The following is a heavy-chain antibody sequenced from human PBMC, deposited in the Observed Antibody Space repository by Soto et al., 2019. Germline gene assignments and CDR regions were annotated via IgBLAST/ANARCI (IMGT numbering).Heavy chain of an antibody. V-gene: IGHV4-39*01. CDR3: ARLNGYCISTNCHGYYGMDV. J-gene: IGHJ6*02. CDR1: GDSVSTNSYS. CDR2: IYSSENT. D-gene: IGHD2-2*03. Sequence: QLLESGPGLVQPSETLSLTCTVSGDSVSTNSYSWGWIRQSPGKGLEWIGTIYSSENTYYNPSLLSRVTISVDTSKNEFSLRLSSVTAADTAVYYCARLNGYCISTNCHGYYGMDVWGQGTTVTVSS.